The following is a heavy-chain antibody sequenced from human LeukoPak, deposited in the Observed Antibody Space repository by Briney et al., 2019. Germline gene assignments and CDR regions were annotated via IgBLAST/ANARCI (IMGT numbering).Heavy chain of an antibody. Sequence: GGSLRLSCAASGFTISNYWMSWVRQAPGKGLEWVGRIRSKTDGGTTDYAAPVKGRFVISRDDSRDTLYLQMNSLRIEDTAMYYCTTWTDLYDYWGQGILVTVSP. V-gene: IGHV3-15*01. CDR3: TTWTDLYDY. D-gene: IGHD3/OR15-3a*01. CDR1: GFTISNYW. CDR2: IRSKTDGGTT. J-gene: IGHJ4*02.